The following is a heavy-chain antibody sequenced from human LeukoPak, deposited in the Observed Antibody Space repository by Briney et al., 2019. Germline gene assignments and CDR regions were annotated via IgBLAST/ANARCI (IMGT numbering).Heavy chain of an antibody. J-gene: IGHJ4*02. CDR2: FDPEDGET. CDR1: GYTLTELS. V-gene: IGHV1-24*01. D-gene: IGHD3-22*01. CDR3: ATDLLSSGYSDY. Sequence: ASVKVSCKVSGYTLTELSMHWVRQAPGKGLEWMGGFDPEDGETIYAQKFQGRVTVTEDTSTDTAYMELSSLRSEDTAVYYCATDLLSSGYSDYWGQGTLVTVSS.